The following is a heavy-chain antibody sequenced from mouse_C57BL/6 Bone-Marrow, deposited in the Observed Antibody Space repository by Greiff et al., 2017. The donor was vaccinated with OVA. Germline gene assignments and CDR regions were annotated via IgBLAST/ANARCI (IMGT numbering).Heavy chain of an antibody. Sequence: QVQLQQPGAELVMPGASVKLSCKASGYTFTSYWMHWVKQRPGQGLAWIGEIDPSDSYTNYNQKFKGKSTLTVDKSSSTAYMQLSSLTSEDSAVYYCARFHYYGSSYENWYFDVWGTGTTVTVSS. V-gene: IGHV1-69*01. CDR3: ARFHYYGSSYENWYFDV. CDR1: GYTFTSYW. D-gene: IGHD1-1*01. J-gene: IGHJ1*03. CDR2: IDPSDSYT.